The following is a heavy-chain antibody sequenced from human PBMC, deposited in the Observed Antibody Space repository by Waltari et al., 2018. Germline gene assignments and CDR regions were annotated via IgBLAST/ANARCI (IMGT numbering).Heavy chain of an antibody. CDR3: ARDRTPTSPDAFDI. CDR1: GGSISSYY. J-gene: IGHJ3*02. Sequence: QVQLQESGPGLVKPSETLSLTCTVSGGSISSYYWSWIRQPPGKGLEWIGYIYYSGSTNYNPALKRRVTISVDTSKNQFSLKLSSVTAADTAVYYCARDRTPTSPDAFDIWGQGTMVTVSS. CDR2: IYYSGST. V-gene: IGHV4-59*01.